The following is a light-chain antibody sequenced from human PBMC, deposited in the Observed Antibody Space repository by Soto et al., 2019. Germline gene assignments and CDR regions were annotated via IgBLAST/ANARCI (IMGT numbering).Light chain of an antibody. CDR1: STNIGINY. J-gene: IGLJ3*02. Sequence: QSVLTQPPSASGTPGQRVTISCSGSSTNIGINYVDCYQHLHGTAPKHLIFRKNERPSGVPARFSCSTSGTSVSLAISGLRSEDEADYYCAAWDNGLSGWVFGGGTKLTVL. V-gene: IGLV1-47*01. CDR2: RKN. CDR3: AAWDNGLSGWV.